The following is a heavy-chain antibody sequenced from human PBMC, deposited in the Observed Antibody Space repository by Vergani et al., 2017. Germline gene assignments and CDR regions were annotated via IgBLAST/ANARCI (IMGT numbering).Heavy chain of an antibody. CDR2: INPNSGGT. Sequence: QVQLVQSGAEVKKPAASVKVSCKASGYTFTDYFMHWVRQAPGQGLGWMGWINPNSGGTNYAQKFQGRVTMTRDTSISTAYMELRNLRSDDTAVYYCARVGTSSNRDYFDYWGQGTLVTVSS. V-gene: IGHV1-2*02. CDR3: ARVGTSSNRDYFDY. D-gene: IGHD2-2*01. J-gene: IGHJ4*02. CDR1: GYTFTDYF.